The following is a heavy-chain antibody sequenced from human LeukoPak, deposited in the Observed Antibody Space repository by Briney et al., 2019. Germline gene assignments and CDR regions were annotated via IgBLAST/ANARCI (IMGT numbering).Heavy chain of an antibody. V-gene: IGHV3-23*01. J-gene: IGHJ4*02. CDR1: GITFSGSG. D-gene: IGHD3-22*01. CDR2: ISGSGSNT. Sequence: PGGSLRLSCAASGITFSGSGMSWVRQAPGKGLEWVSTISGSGSNTHYADSVKGRFTISRDNSKNTLYLQMNSLRAEDTAVYYCAREHLDYYDSGGPFDYWGQGTLVTVSS. CDR3: AREHLDYYDSGGPFDY.